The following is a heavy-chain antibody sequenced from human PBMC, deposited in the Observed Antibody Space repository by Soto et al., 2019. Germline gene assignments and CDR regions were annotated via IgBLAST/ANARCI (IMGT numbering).Heavy chain of an antibody. Sequence: PSETLSLTCTVSGGSISSSSYYWGWIRQPPGKGLEWIGSIYYSGSTYYNPSLKSRVTISVDTSKNQFSLNLSAVTAADTAVYYCARRGYCTNGVCWDAFDIWGQGTMVTVS. CDR1: GGSISSSSYY. D-gene: IGHD2-8*01. V-gene: IGHV4-39*01. J-gene: IGHJ3*02. CDR2: IYYSGST. CDR3: ARRGYCTNGVCWDAFDI.